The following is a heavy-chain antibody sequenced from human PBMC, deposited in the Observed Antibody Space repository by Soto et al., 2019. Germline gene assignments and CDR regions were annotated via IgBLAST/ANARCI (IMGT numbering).Heavy chain of an antibody. CDR1: GVTFSTYT. J-gene: IGHJ4*02. V-gene: IGHV3-21*01. D-gene: IGHD1-26*01. Sequence: SLRLSCASSGVTFSTYTMNWVRQAPGKGLEWVSSINGRGNYIYYAESVKGRFTISRDNAKNSLYLQMDRLRAEDTALYYCVREDGKVGTNAAFDYWGLGALVTVSS. CDR3: VREDGKVGTNAAFDY. CDR2: INGRGNYI.